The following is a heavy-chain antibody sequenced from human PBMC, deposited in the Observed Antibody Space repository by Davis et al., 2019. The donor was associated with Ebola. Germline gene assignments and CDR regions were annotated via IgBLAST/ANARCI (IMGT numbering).Heavy chain of an antibody. V-gene: IGHV3-9*01. CDR3: GKDFYGSGSYIDA. J-gene: IGHJ5*02. CDR2: INSNSGTS. D-gene: IGHD3-10*01. Sequence: PGGSLRLSCATSGLTFDDYAMHWFRQAPGKGLEWVSGINSNSGTSAYADSVKGRFTISRDNAQDSLYLQMNSLRTEDTAFYYFGKDFYGSGSYIDAWGQGTLVTVSS. CDR1: GLTFDDYA.